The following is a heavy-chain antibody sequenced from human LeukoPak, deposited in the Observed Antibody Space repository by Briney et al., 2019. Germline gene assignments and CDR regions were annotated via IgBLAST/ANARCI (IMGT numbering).Heavy chain of an antibody. J-gene: IGHJ4*02. CDR1: GGSISSRSYY. CDR2: IYYSGST. CDR3: ARIVVTAIN. Sequence: SETLSLTCTVSGGSISSRSYYWGWIRQPPGKGLEWIGSIYYSGSTYYNPSLKSRVTISVDTSKNQFSLKLSSVTAADTAVYYCARIVVTAINWGQGTLVTVSS. V-gene: IGHV4-39*07. D-gene: IGHD2-21*02.